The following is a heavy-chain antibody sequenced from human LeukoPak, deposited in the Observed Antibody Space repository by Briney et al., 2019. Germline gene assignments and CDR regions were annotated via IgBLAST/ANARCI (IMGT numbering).Heavy chain of an antibody. CDR2: ISYDGSNK. J-gene: IGHJ4*02. V-gene: IGHV3-30*04. D-gene: IGHD3-22*01. Sequence: QPGRSLRLSCAASGFTFSSYAMHWVRQAPGKGLEWVAVISYDGSNKYYADSVKGRFTISRDNSKNTLYLQMNNLRAEDTAVYYCARGIASYYDSSGYADFDYWGQGTLVTVSS. CDR1: GFTFSSYA. CDR3: ARGIASYYDSSGYADFDY.